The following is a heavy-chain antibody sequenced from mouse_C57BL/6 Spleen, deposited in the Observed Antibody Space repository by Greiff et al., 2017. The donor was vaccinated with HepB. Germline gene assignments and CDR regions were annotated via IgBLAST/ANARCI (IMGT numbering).Heavy chain of an antibody. D-gene: IGHD2-4*01. V-gene: IGHV5-17*01. CDR3: ARPLYDYDKAMDY. CDR1: GFTFSDYG. Sequence: EVQLVESGGGLVKPGGSLKLSCAASGFTFSDYGMHWVRQAPEKGLEWVAYISSGSSTIYYADTVKGRFTISRDNAKNTLFLQMTSLRSEDTAMYYCARPLYDYDKAMDYWGQGTSVTVSS. J-gene: IGHJ4*01. CDR2: ISSGSSTI.